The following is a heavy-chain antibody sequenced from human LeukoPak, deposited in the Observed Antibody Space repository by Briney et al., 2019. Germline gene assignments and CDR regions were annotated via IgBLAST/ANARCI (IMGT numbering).Heavy chain of an antibody. CDR2: INPSGGST. CDR1: GGTFSSYA. V-gene: IGHV1-46*01. CDR3: ARDGSGRSDFDY. Sequence: ASVKVSCKASGGTFSSYAISWVRQAPGQGLEWMGIINPSGGSTSYAQKFQGRVTMTRDMSTSTVYMELSSLRSEDTAVHYCARDGSGRSDFDYWGQGTLVTVSS. D-gene: IGHD3-10*01. J-gene: IGHJ4*02.